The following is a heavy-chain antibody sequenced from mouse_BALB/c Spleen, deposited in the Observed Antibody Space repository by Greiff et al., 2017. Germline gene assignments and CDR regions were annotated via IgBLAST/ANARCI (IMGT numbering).Heavy chain of an antibody. CDR3: ARDYYGNSVFIYYAMDY. V-gene: IGHV1-82*01. CDR2: IYPGDGDT. J-gene: IGHJ4*01. CDR1: GYAFSSSW. Sequence: QVQLKQSGPELVKPGASVKISCKASGYAFSSSWMNWVKQRPGQGLEWIGRIYPGDGDTNYNGKFKGKATLTADKSSSTAYMQLSSLTSVDSAVYFCARDYYGNSVFIYYAMDYWGQGTSVTVSS. D-gene: IGHD2-1*01.